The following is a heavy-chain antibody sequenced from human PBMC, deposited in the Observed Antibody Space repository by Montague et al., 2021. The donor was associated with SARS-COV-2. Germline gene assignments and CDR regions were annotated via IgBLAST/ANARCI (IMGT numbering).Heavy chain of an antibody. CDR3: ARGYDSSGYQY. CDR1: GFTFSTFW. V-gene: IGHV3-7*05. Sequence: SLRLSCAASGFTFSTFWMTWVRQVPGKGLEWVANIKQDGSEKYYVDSVKGRFTISRDNAKNSLYLQLDSLRAEDTAVYYCARGYDSSGYQYWGQGTLVNDSS. J-gene: IGHJ4*02. D-gene: IGHD3-22*01. CDR2: IKQDGSEK.